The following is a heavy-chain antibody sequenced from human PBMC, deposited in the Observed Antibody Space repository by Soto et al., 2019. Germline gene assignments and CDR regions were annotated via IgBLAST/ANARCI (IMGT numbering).Heavy chain of an antibody. CDR2: ISGLNGNT. Sequence: QVHLVQSGVEVKKPGASVKVSCKASGYSFSTYGISWVRQAPGQGLEWMGWISGLNGNTNYAQNLQGRFTMTTDTSTITAYMELRSLGFDDTAMYYCARDLFGEDGAGYFDYWGQGTLVTVSS. CDR1: GYSFSTYG. D-gene: IGHD3-10*01. CDR3: ARDLFGEDGAGYFDY. J-gene: IGHJ4*02. V-gene: IGHV1-18*01.